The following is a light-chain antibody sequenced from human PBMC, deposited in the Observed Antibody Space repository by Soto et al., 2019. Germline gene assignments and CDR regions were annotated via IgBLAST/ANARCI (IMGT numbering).Light chain of an antibody. CDR1: QTISGY. V-gene: IGKV1-39*01. Sequence: DIQMTQSPSSLSASVGDRVTITCRASQTISGYLNWYQRKPGKAPELLIYAASYLGNGVPSRFSGSGSGTYVTLTISSLRPEDLASCYWQQRDTTPLTFGGGTKVEIK. CDR3: QQRDTTPLT. CDR2: AAS. J-gene: IGKJ4*01.